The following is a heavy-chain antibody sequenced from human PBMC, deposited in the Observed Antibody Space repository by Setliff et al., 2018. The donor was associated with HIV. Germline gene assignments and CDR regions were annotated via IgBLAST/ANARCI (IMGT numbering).Heavy chain of an antibody. D-gene: IGHD3-3*02. CDR2: IIPILGPA. Sequence: SVKVSCKASGGTFSSYAIGWVRQAPGQGLEWMGGIIPILGPANYAQKFQGRVTITAGEYTTTSYMELRNLRSEDTAIYYCARGLGNFVPDLIGYFDYWGQGTLVTVSS. CDR1: GGTFSSYA. V-gene: IGHV1-69*13. J-gene: IGHJ4*02. CDR3: ARGLGNFVPDLIGYFDY.